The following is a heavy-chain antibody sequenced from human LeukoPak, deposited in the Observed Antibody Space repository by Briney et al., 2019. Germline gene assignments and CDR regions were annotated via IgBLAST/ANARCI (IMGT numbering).Heavy chain of an antibody. Sequence: GGSLRLSCAASGFTFSSYGMHRVRQAPGKGLEWVAVIWYDGSNKYYADSVKGRFTISRDNSKNTLYLQLNSLRAEDTAVYYCAKDLMTYMITFGPQGYWGQGTLVTVSS. CDR2: IWYDGSNK. CDR1: GFTFSSYG. D-gene: IGHD3-16*01. J-gene: IGHJ4*02. CDR3: AKDLMTYMITFGPQGY. V-gene: IGHV3-33*06.